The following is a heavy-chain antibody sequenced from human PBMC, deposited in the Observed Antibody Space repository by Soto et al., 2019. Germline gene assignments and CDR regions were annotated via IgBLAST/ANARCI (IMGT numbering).Heavy chain of an antibody. Sequence: GGSLRLSCAASGFTFTRYSMNWVRQAPGKGLEWVSSISSTTNYIYYGDSMKGRFTISRDNAKNSLYLEMNSLRAEDTAVYYCARESEDLTSNFDYWVQGTLVTVSS. CDR1: GFTFTRYS. CDR3: ARESEDLTSNFDY. J-gene: IGHJ4*02. CDR2: ISSTTNYI. V-gene: IGHV3-21*06.